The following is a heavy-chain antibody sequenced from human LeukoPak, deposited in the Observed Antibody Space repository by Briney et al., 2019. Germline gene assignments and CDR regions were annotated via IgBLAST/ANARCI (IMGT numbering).Heavy chain of an antibody. CDR1: GGSISSRSYY. V-gene: IGHV4-39*07. CDR2: IYYSGST. J-gene: IGHJ4*02. Sequence: PSETLSLTCTVSGGSISSRSYYWGWIRQPPGKGLEWIGSIYYSGSTYYNPSLKSRVTISVDTSKNQFSLKLSSVTAADTALYYCARSTYGGSNFDYWGQGTLLTVSS. D-gene: IGHD4-23*01. CDR3: ARSTYGGSNFDY.